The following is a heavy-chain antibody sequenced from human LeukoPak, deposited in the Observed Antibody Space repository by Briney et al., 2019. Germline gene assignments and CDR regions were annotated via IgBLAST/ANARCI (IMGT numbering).Heavy chain of an antibody. V-gene: IGHV3-53*05. CDR3: AKDAYYGSGSYYIHRGPSGTDV. D-gene: IGHD3-10*01. J-gene: IGHJ6*04. CDR1: GFSVSSNY. CDR2: IYSGGST. Sequence: PGRSLRLSCAASGFSVSSNYMTWVRQAPGKGLEWVSVIYSGGSTYYADSVKGRFTISRDNSKNTLYLQMNSLRAEDTAVYYCAKDAYYGSGSYYIHRGPSGTDVWGKGTTVTVSS.